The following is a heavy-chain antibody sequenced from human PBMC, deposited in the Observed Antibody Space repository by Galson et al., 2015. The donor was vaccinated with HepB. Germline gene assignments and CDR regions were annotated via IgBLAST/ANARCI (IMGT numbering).Heavy chain of an antibody. V-gene: IGHV5-10-1*01. D-gene: IGHD3-22*01. Sequence: QSGAEVKKPGESLRISCKGSGYSFTSYWISWVRQMPGKGLEWMGRIDPSDSYTNYSPSFQGHVTISADKSISTAYLQWSSLKASDTAMYYCASAYYSDSTGYYAIPKGGYYYYYGMDVWGQGTTVTVSS. J-gene: IGHJ6*02. CDR2: IDPSDSYT. CDR3: ASAYYSDSTGYYAIPKGGYYYYYGMDV. CDR1: GYSFTSYW.